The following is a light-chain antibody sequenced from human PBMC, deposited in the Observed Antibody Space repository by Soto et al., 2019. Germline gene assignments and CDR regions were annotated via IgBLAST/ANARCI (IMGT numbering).Light chain of an antibody. J-gene: IGKJ1*01. Sequence: DIQMTQSPSTLSASVGDIVTITCRASQSISSWLAWYQQKPGKAPKLLIYKASSLESGVPSRFSGRGSGTEFTLTISSLQPEDFATYYCQQTYTLPRTFAQGTKVDIK. V-gene: IGKV1-5*03. CDR3: QQTYTLPRT. CDR1: QSISSW. CDR2: KAS.